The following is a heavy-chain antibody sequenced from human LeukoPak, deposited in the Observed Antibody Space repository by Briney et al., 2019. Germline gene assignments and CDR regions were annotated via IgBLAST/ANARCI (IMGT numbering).Heavy chain of an antibody. D-gene: IGHD3-3*01. CDR2: ICYSGST. J-gene: IGHJ4*02. CDR1: GGSISSYY. CDR3: ARSEHDFWSGYYTVDY. V-gene: IGHV4-59*01. Sequence: KPSETLSLTCTVSGGSISSYYWSWIRQPPGKGLEWIGYICYSGSTNYNPSLKSRVTISVDTSKNQFSLKLSSVTAADTAVYYCARSEHDFWSGYYTVDYWGQGTLVTVSS.